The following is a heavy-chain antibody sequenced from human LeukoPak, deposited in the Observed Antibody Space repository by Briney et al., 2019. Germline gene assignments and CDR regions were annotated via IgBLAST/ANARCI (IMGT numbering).Heavy chain of an antibody. V-gene: IGHV3-30*18. CDR1: GFTFSSYG. J-gene: IGHJ6*02. Sequence: GGSLRLSCAASGFTFSSYGMNWVRQAPGKGLEWVAVISYDGSNKYYADSVKGRFTISRDNSKNTLYLQMNSLRAEDTAVYYCAKVHGWLQSPSGMGFYYYYGMDVWGQGTTVTVSS. D-gene: IGHD5-24*01. CDR3: AKVHGWLQSPSGMGFYYYYGMDV. CDR2: ISYDGSNK.